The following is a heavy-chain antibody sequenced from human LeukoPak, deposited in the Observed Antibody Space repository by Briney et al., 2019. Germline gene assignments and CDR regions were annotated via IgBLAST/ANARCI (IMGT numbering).Heavy chain of an antibody. Sequence: GGSLRLSCAASGFTFSSYEMNWVRQAPGKGLEWVSYISSSGSTIYYADSVKGRFTISRDNAKNSLYLQMNSLRAEDTAVYYCAKEGRMSSGFHFDYWVQGTLVTVSS. CDR3: AKEGRMSSGFHFDY. CDR2: ISSSGSTI. V-gene: IGHV3-48*03. D-gene: IGHD6-19*01. CDR1: GFTFSSYE. J-gene: IGHJ4*02.